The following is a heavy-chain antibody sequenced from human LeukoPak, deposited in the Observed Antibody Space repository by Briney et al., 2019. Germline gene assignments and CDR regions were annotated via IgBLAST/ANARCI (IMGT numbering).Heavy chain of an antibody. D-gene: IGHD3-22*01. Sequence: PGGSLRLSCAAFGFTFSDYYMTWIRQAPGKELEWLSYISGSADSIYYADSVKGRFTISRDSAKNSLYLQMNSLRAEDTAVYYCARRSGYYLDYWGQGTLVTVSS. CDR2: ISGSADSI. V-gene: IGHV3-11*04. J-gene: IGHJ4*02. CDR1: GFTFSDYY. CDR3: ARRSGYYLDY.